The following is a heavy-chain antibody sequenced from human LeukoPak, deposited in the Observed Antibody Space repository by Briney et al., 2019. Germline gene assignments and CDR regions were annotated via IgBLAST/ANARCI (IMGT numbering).Heavy chain of an antibody. CDR2: IIPIFGTA. V-gene: IGHV1-69*05. D-gene: IGHD6-6*01. Sequence: GASVKVSCKASGGTFSSYAISWVRQAPGQGLEWMGGIIPIFGTANYAQKFQGRVTITTDESTSTAYMELSSLRSEDTAVYYCASHGSSSREWFDPWGQGTLVTVSS. CDR1: GGTFSSYA. J-gene: IGHJ5*02. CDR3: ASHGSSSREWFDP.